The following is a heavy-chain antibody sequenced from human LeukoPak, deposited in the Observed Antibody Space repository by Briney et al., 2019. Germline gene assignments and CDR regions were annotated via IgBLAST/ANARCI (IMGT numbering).Heavy chain of an antibody. CDR2: IKQDGSEK. CDR1: GFTFSSYW. CDR3: ARDGGQNYDILTGYYRGGFDY. D-gene: IGHD3-9*01. J-gene: IGHJ4*02. V-gene: IGHV3-7*01. Sequence: GGSLRLSCAASGFTFSSYWMSWVRQAPGKGLEWVANIKQDGSEKYYVDSVKGRFTISRDNAKNSLYLQMNSLRAEDTAVYYCARDGGQNYDILTGYYRGGFDYWGQGTLVTVSS.